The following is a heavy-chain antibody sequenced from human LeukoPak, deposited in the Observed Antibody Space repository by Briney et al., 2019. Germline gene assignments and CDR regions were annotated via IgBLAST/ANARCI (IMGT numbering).Heavy chain of an antibody. CDR2: INWNGGST. CDR3: AKDDYYDSSGYPY. V-gene: IGHV3-20*04. Sequence: GGSLRLSCAASGFTFDDYGMSWVRQAPGKGLEWVSGINWNGGSTGYADSVKGRFTISRDNAKNSLYLQMNSLRAEDTAVYYCAKDDYYDSSGYPYWGQGTLVTVSS. D-gene: IGHD3-22*01. J-gene: IGHJ4*02. CDR1: GFTFDDYG.